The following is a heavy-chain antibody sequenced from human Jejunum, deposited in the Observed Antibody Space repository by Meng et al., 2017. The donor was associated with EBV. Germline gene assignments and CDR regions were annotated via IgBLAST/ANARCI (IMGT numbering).Heavy chain of an antibody. D-gene: IGHD3-10*01. Sequence: QVQVVQSGAEVATPGASVKVSCKASGFTLTNYYMHWVRQAPGQGLEWMGIVKPNGITGYAQKFQGRVSMTRDTSTNTVYMEVSSLRFEDTAVYYCARETGGSGSPDYWGQGTLVTVSS. V-gene: IGHV1-46*01. J-gene: IGHJ4*02. CDR1: GFTLTNYY. CDR3: ARETGGSGSPDY. CDR2: VKPNGIT.